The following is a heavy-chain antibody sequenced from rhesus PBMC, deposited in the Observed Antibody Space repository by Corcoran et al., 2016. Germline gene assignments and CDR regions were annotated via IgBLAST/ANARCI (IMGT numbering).Heavy chain of an antibody. J-gene: IGHJ3*01. D-gene: IGHD2-21*01. Sequence: QVQLQESGPGLVKPSETLSLTCAVSGYSISRGYYWGWIRRPPGKGLEYIGDISGTSGCTSYNPTLKSRVTISKATSKNQFSRKLSSVTAADTAVYYCARPVSFWGQGLRVTVSS. V-gene: IGHV4-99*01. CDR2: ISGTSGCT. CDR3: ARPVSF. CDR1: GYSISRGYY.